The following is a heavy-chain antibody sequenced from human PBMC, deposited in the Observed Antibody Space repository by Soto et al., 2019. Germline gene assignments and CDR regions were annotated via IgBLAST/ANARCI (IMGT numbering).Heavy chain of an antibody. V-gene: IGHV3-9*01. CDR1: GFTFDNYA. Sequence: EVQLVESGGGLVQPGRSLRLSCAASGFTFDNYAMHWVRQAPGKGLEWVSGITWNGGSIGYADSVKGRFTISRDNAKNSLYLQMNSLRAEDTVLYSPAKDKWELPYYFDAWGQANLVTVSS. J-gene: IGHJ4*02. CDR2: ITWNGGSI. D-gene: IGHD1-26*01. CDR3: AKDKWELPYYFDA.